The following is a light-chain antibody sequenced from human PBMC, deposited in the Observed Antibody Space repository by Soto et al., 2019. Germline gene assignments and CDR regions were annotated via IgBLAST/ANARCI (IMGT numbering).Light chain of an antibody. CDR1: QSISIY. Sequence: EIFLTQSPSTLSLFPGERAPLSCRASQSISIYLAWYQQKPGQAPRLLIYDASNRATGIPARFSGSGSGTDFTLTISSLEPEDFAVYYCQQRNNWPPEITFGQGTRLEIK. CDR2: DAS. J-gene: IGKJ5*01. CDR3: QQRNNWPPEIT. V-gene: IGKV3-11*01.